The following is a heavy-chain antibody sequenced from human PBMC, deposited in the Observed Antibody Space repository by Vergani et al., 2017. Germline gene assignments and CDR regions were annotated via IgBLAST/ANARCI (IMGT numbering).Heavy chain of an antibody. J-gene: IGHJ5*02. CDR1: GGSISSSSYY. D-gene: IGHD3-3*01. Sequence: QLQLQESGPGLVKPSETLSLTCTVSGGSISSSSYYWGWIRQPPGKGLEWIGSIYYSGSTYYNPSLKSRVTISVDTSKNQFSLKLSSVTAADTALYYCARRSGYNWFDPWGQGTLVTVSS. CDR3: ARRSGYNWFDP. V-gene: IGHV4-39*07. CDR2: IYYSGST.